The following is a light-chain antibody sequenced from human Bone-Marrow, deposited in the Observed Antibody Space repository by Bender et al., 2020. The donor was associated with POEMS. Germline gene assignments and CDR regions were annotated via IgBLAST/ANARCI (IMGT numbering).Light chain of an antibody. J-gene: IGLJ3*02. CDR2: SSH. CDR3: AVWGDSLNGWV. V-gene: IGLV1-44*01. Sequence: QSVLTQPPSASGTPGQRVTISCSGGSSNIGAHAVNWYQHLPGTAPKLLIYSSHRRPSEVPDRFSGSRSGTSASLAISGLQSEDEADYYCAVWGDSLNGWVFGGGTKLTVL. CDR1: SSNIGAHA.